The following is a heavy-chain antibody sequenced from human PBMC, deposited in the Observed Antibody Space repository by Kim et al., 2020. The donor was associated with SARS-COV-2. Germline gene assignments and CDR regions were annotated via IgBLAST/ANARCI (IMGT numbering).Heavy chain of an antibody. CDR1: GFTFSNAW. J-gene: IGHJ3*02. D-gene: IGHD3-22*01. CDR2: IKSKTDGGTT. Sequence: GGSLRLSCAASGFTFSNAWMSWVRQAPGKGLEWVGRIKSKTDGGTTDYAAPVKGRFTISRDDSKNTLYLQMNSLKTEDTAVYYCTTAFYDSSGYYYYAFDIWGQGTMVTVSS. V-gene: IGHV3-15*01. CDR3: TTAFYDSSGYYYYAFDI.